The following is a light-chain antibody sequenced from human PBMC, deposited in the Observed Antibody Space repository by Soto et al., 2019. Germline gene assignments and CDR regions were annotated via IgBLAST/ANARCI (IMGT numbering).Light chain of an antibody. CDR1: SSDVGGYNY. V-gene: IGLV2-11*01. CDR3: CSYAGSYTWV. CDR2: DVS. J-gene: IGLJ3*02. Sequence: QSALTQPRSVSGSPGQSVTISCTGTSSDVGGYNYVSWYQQHPGKAPKLMIYDVSKRPSGVPDRFSGSKSGNRASLTISGLQAEDEAEHYCCSYAGSYTWVFGGGTKLTVL.